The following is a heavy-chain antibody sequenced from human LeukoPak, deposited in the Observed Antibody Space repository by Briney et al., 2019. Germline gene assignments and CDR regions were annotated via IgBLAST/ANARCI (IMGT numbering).Heavy chain of an antibody. D-gene: IGHD2-21*01. CDR3: SRDLTRTLCYDY. CDR1: GFTFGDYA. Sequence: GGSLRLSCTASGFTFGDYAMIWFRQAPGKGLEWVSFIRSKAYGGATNYAASVKGRFTISRDDSKSIAYLQMNSLKTEDTAVYYCSRDLTRTLCYDYWGQGTLVTVSS. J-gene: IGHJ4*02. CDR2: IRSKAYGGAT. V-gene: IGHV3-49*03.